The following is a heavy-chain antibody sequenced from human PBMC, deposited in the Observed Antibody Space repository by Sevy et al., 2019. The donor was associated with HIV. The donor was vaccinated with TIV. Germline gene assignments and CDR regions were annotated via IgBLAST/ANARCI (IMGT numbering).Heavy chain of an antibody. D-gene: IGHD2-21*01. CDR3: AKDINRGCDGVNCYSYYYYFYGLDV. Sequence: GGSLRLSCAASGFVFNDHAMHWVRVVPGKGLEWVSGISWNSRNIGYAASVKGRFTISRDNTRHSVYLVMHCLRPEDTALYYCAKDINRGCDGVNCYSYYYYFYGLDVWGQGTTVTVSS. CDR2: ISWNSRNI. J-gene: IGHJ6*02. V-gene: IGHV3-9*01. CDR1: GFVFNDHA.